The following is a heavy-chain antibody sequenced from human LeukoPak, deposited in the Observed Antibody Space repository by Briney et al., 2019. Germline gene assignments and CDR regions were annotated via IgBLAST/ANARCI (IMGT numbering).Heavy chain of an antibody. CDR2: IKQDGSVK. J-gene: IGHJ4*02. D-gene: IGHD6-6*01. V-gene: IGHV3-7*03. CDR3: ARIGYSSSSLDF. Sequence: GGVLRLSCATSGFPFTNYWMTWVGQAPGKGLDWVANIKQDGSVKYYVDSVKGRFTISRDNTKNSVYLQMISLRAEDTAVYKCARIGYSSSSLDFWGRGTLVTVSS. CDR1: GFPFTNYW.